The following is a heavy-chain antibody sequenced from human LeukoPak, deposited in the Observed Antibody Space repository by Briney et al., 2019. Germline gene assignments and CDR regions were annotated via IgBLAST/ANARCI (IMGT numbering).Heavy chain of an antibody. Sequence: ASVKVSCKASGYTFTSYAMHWVRQAPGQRLEWMGWINAGNGNATYTQKFQDRVTMTRDTYTSTAYMELRGLRPEDTAVYYCVRDAEGAGISVNFWFDLWGQGTLVTVSS. CDR2: INAGNGNA. D-gene: IGHD1-14*01. J-gene: IGHJ5*02. CDR1: GYTFTSYA. V-gene: IGHV1-3*01. CDR3: VRDAEGAGISVNFWFDL.